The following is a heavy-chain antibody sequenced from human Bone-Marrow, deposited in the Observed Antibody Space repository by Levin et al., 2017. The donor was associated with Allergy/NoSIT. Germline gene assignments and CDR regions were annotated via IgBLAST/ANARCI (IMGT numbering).Heavy chain of an antibody. V-gene: IGHV3-30*18. CDR2: ISHDGGNK. J-gene: IGHJ4*02. D-gene: IGHD6-19*01. Sequence: LSLTCAASGFPFSSYGMHWVRQAPGKGLEWLTIISHDGGNKYYADSVKGRFTISRDNSKNTLYLQMNSLRAEDTAVYFCAKDYIAVPNNVEYYFDYWGQGTLVTVSS. CDR3: AKDYIAVPNNVEYYFDY. CDR1: GFPFSSYG.